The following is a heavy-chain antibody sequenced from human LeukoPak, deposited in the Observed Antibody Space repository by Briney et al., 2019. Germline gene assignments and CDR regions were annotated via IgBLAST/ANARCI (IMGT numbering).Heavy chain of an antibody. CDR2: ISYDGSNK. CDR3: AKVSTVTHGAIFDY. CDR1: GFTFSSYG. Sequence: GGSLRPSCAASGFTFSSYGMHWVRQAPGKGLEWVAVISYDGSNKYYADSVKGRFTISRDNSKNTLYLQMNSLRAEDTAVYYCAKVSTVTHGAIFDYWGQGTLVTVSS. J-gene: IGHJ4*02. D-gene: IGHD4-17*01. V-gene: IGHV3-30*18.